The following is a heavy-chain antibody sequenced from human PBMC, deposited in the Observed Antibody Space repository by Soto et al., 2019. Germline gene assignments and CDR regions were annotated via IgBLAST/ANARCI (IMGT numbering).Heavy chain of an antibody. D-gene: IGHD3-10*01. CDR2: INPNANTT. J-gene: IGHJ4*02. V-gene: IGHV1-46*03. Sequence: QGHLVQSGAEVRKPGASGKVSCRECGYAFTSNSMQWVRQAPGQGLEWIGIINPNANTTTYAQKFQGRVTMTRDTSTSTVDMELTSLRSEDTAVYYCARRGSGSNSDFWGQGTLVTVSS. CDR3: ARRGSGSNSDF. CDR1: GYAFTSNS.